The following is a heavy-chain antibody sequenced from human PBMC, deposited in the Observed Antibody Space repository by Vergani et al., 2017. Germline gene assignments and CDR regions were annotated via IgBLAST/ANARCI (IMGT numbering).Heavy chain of an antibody. Sequence: VQLVESGGGVVQPGRSLRLSCAASGFTFSSYGMHWVRQAPGKGLEWVAVISYDGSNKYYADSVKGRFTISRDNSKNTLYLQMNSLRAEDTAVYYCAKDSGAAAGTLDYWGQGTLVTVSS. CDR2: ISYDGSNK. D-gene: IGHD6-13*01. CDR1: GFTFSSYG. CDR3: AKDSGAAAGTLDY. J-gene: IGHJ4*02. V-gene: IGHV3-30*18.